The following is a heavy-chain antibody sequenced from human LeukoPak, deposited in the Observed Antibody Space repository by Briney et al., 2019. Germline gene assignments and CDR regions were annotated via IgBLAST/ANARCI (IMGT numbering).Heavy chain of an antibody. V-gene: IGHV1-18*01. D-gene: IGHD3-22*01. CDR3: GRDYYDRSGYPLDY. J-gene: IGHJ4*02. CDR2: IRAYNGNT. Sequence: ASVKVSCKTSGYTFTNYGVAWVRQAPGQGLEWMGGIRAYNGNTNYTQKLQGRITMTPDTPPRTAYMELRSLRSDDTAVYYCGRDYYDRSGYPLDYWGQGTLVTVSS. CDR1: GYTFTNYG.